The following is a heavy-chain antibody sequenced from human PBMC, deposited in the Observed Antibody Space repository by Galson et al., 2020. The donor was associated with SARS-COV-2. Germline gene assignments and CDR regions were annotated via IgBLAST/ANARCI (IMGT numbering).Heavy chain of an antibody. D-gene: IGHD5-12*01. V-gene: IGHV4-30-4*08. J-gene: IGHJ3*02. CDR3: ARPRGVDLDAFDI. Sequence: SETLSLTCTVSGGSISSGDYYWSWIRQPPGKGLEWIGYIYYSGSTYYNPSLKSRVTISVDTSKNQFSLKLSSVTAADTAVYYCARPRGVDLDAFDIWGQGTMVTVSS. CDR2: IYYSGST. CDR1: GGSISSGDYY.